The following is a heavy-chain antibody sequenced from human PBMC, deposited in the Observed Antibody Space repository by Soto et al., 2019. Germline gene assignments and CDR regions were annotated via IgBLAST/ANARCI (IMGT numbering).Heavy chain of an antibody. V-gene: IGHV4-59*08. J-gene: IGHJ5*02. D-gene: IGHD3-22*01. CDR2: IYYTGST. Sequence: SETLSLTCTISGDSIGTLYWSWIRQPPGKGLEWIGYIYYTGSTKFNPSLQSRVTMSVDTSKNQFSLRLSSVTAADTAVYYCARSSYYYDSSGYFFSWFDPWGQGTLVTVSS. CDR3: ARSSYYYDSSGYFFSWFDP. CDR1: GDSIGTLY.